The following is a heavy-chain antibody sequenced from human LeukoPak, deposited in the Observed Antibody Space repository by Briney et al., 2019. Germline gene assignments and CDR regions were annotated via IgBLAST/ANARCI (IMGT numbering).Heavy chain of an antibody. Sequence: GGSLRLSCAAPGFTFSDYYMSWIRQAPGKGLEWVSYISSSGSTICYADSVKGRFTISRDNAKNSLYLQMNSLRAEDTAVYYCARDLGSGWYRYWGQGTLVTVSS. CDR2: ISSSGSTI. CDR1: GFTFSDYY. D-gene: IGHD6-19*01. J-gene: IGHJ4*02. V-gene: IGHV3-11*01. CDR3: ARDLGSGWYRY.